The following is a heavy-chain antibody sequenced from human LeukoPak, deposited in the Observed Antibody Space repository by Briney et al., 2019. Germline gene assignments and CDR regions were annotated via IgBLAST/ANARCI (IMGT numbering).Heavy chain of an antibody. J-gene: IGHJ3*02. CDR2: ITGSGGNT. CDR3: VTPLRGSAFDI. CDR1: GFTFSSYA. Sequence: PGGSLRLSCAASGFTFSSYAMSWVRQAPGKGLEWLSSITGSGGNTYYVDSVKGRFTISRDNSKSTLYLQMNSLRAEDTAVYYCVTPLRGSAFDIWGQGTMVTVSS. D-gene: IGHD3-16*01. V-gene: IGHV3-23*01.